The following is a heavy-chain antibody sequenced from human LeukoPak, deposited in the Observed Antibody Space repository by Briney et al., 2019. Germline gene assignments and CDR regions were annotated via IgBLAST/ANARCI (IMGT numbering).Heavy chain of an antibody. Sequence: GGSLRLSCAASGITFRGYQMNWVRQAPGKGLEWVSYISSSSTIIHYAESVKGRFTISRDNAKNSLYLQMNSLRVEDTAVYYCARGQLAADFDSWGQGTLVTVSS. D-gene: IGHD6-13*01. V-gene: IGHV3-48*03. CDR2: ISSSSTII. CDR3: ARGQLAADFDS. CDR1: GITFRGYQ. J-gene: IGHJ4*02.